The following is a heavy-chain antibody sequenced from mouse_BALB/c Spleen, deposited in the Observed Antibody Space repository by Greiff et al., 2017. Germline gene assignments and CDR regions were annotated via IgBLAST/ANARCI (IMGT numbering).Heavy chain of an antibody. V-gene: IGHV14-3*02. CDR2: IDPANGNT. Sequence: VHVKQSGAELVKPGASVKLSCTASGFNIKDTYMHWVKQRPEQGLEWIGRIDPANGNTKYDPKFQGKATITADTSSNTAYLQLSSLTSEDTAVYYCARDSSGSLDYWGQGTTLTVSA. CDR3: ARDSSGSLDY. D-gene: IGHD3-2*01. CDR1: GFNIKDTY. J-gene: IGHJ2*01.